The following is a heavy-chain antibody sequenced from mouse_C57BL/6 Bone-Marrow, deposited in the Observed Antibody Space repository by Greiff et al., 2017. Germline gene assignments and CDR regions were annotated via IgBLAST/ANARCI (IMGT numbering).Heavy chain of an antibody. CDR1: GYTFTSYW. D-gene: IGHD2-1*01. J-gene: IGHJ1*03. CDR2: IDPSDSYT. Sequence: QVQLQQPGAELVMPGASVKLSCKASGYTFTSYWMHWVKQRPGQGLEWIGEIDPSDSYTNYNQKFKGKFTLTVDQSSSTAYMQLSSLTSEDAAVYYCARWGNPWYFDVWGTGTTVTVSS. CDR3: ARWGNPWYFDV. V-gene: IGHV1-69*01.